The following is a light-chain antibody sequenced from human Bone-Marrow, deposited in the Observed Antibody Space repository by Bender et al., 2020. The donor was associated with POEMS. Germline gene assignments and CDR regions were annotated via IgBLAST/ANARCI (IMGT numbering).Light chain of an antibody. CDR2: INN. V-gene: IGLV1-40*01. J-gene: IGLJ2*01. Sequence: QSVLTQPPSVSGAPGQRVTISCTGSSSNIGTGYDVHWYQQLPGTAPKLLIYINNNRPSGVSNRFSGSKSGNTASLTISGLQAEDEADYYCSSYTSSSTLVVFGGGTKLTVL. CDR1: SSNIGTGYD. CDR3: SSYTSSSTLVV.